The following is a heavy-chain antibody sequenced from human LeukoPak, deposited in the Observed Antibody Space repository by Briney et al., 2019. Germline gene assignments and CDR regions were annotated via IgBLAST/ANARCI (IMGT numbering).Heavy chain of an antibody. J-gene: IGHJ4*02. CDR3: ARDFVGSGSYRPFDY. D-gene: IGHD3-10*01. V-gene: IGHV4-61*02. Sequence: PSETLSLTCTVSGGSISSGSYYWSWIRQPAGKGLEWIGRIYTSGSTNYNPSLKSRVTISADTSKNQFSLKLSSVTAADTAVYYCARDFVGSGSYRPFDYWGQGTLVTVSS. CDR1: GGSISSGSYY. CDR2: IYTSGST.